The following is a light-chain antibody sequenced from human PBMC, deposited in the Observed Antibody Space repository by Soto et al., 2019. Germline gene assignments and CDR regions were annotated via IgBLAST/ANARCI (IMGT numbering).Light chain of an antibody. CDR3: QQYNTYST. CDR1: QSITNW. Sequence: DIQMTQSPSTLSASVGDRFTITCRASQSITNWLAWYQQKPGKAPKLLIYKASSLESGVPSRFSGSGSGTEFTLTISSLQPGDFATYYCQQYNTYSTFGQGTRLEI. CDR2: KAS. J-gene: IGKJ5*01. V-gene: IGKV1-5*03.